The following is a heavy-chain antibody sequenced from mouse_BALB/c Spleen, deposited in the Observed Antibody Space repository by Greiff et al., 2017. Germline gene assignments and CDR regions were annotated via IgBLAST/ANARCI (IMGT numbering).Heavy chain of an antibody. D-gene: IGHD1-1*01. CDR1: GYTFTSYW. CDR3: ARSYYYGSSPYAMDY. V-gene: IGHV1-87*01. CDR2: IYPGDGDT. J-gene: IGHJ4*01. Sequence: QVQLKQSGAELARPGASVKLSCKASGYTFTSYWMQWVKQRPGQGLEWIGAIYPGDGDTRYTQKFKGKATLTADKSSSTAYMQLSSLASEDSAVYYCARSYYYGSSPYAMDYWGQGTSVTVSS.